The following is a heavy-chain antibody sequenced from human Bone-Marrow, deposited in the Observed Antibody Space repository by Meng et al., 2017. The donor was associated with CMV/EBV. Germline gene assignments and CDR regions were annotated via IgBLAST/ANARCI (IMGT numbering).Heavy chain of an antibody. J-gene: IGHJ4*02. CDR3: ARQPFGYSSSWYYFDY. Sequence: ASVKVSCKASGYTFTGHYMHWVRQAPGQGLEWMGSINPNSGGTTYAQKFQGRVTMSRDTSISIGYMEVNRLRSDDTAVYYCARQPFGYSSSWYYFDYWGQGTLVTVSS. D-gene: IGHD6-13*01. CDR2: INPNSGGT. CDR1: GYTFTGHY. V-gene: IGHV1-2*02.